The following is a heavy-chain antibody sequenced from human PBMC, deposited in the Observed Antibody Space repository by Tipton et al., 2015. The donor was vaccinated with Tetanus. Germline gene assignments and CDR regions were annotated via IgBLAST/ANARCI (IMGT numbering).Heavy chain of an antibody. CDR3: AKSDGAQTSGWYPSLYFDF. J-gene: IGHJ4*02. CDR2: IYYSGST. CDR1: GASISSGGYF. Sequence: TLSLTCSVSGASISSGGYFWNWIRHRPGKGLEWIGYIYYSGSTFYNPSLKSRVTISVDTSNNQFSLRLSSVTAADTAVYFCAKSDGAQTSGWYPSLYFDFWGQGTLVTVSS. V-gene: IGHV4-31*03. D-gene: IGHD6-19*01.